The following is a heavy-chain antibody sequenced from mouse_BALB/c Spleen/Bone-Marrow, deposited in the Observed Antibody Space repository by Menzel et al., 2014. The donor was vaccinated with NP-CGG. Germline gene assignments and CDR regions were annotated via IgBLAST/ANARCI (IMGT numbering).Heavy chain of an antibody. V-gene: IGHV3-8*02. CDR2: ISYSGST. D-gene: IGHD1-1*02. CDR1: GDSITSGY. CDR3: ARGRAMGFAY. J-gene: IGHJ3*01. Sequence: EVQLQQSGPRLVKPSQTLSLTCSVTGDSITSGYWNWIRKFPGNKLEYMGYISYSGSTYYNPSLKSRISITRDTSKNQYYLQLNSVTTEDTATYYCARGRAMGFAYWGQGTLVTVSA.